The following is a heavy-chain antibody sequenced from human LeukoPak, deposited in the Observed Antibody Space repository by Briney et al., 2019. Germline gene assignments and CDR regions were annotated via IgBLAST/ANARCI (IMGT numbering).Heavy chain of an antibody. CDR1: GITLSNYG. CDR2: ISGSGGST. CDR3: AKRGVVIRVILVGFHKEAYYFDS. Sequence: GGSLRLSCAVSGITLSNYGMSWVRQAPGKGLEWVAGISGSGGSTSYADSVKGRFTISRDNPRNTLYLQMNSLRAEDTAVYFCAKRGVVIRVILVGFHKEAYYFDSWGQGALVTVSS. D-gene: IGHD3-22*01. V-gene: IGHV3-23*01. J-gene: IGHJ4*02.